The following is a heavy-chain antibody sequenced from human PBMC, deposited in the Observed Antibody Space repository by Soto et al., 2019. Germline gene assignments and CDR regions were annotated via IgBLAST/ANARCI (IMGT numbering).Heavy chain of an antibody. V-gene: IGHV4-30-4*01. J-gene: IGHJ4*02. CDR1: GSSISDEYH. CDR2: ISYTGTT. Sequence: SETLSLTCTVSGSSISDEYHWTWIRQSPAKGLEWIGYISYTGTTYYNPSLKSRVTISGDTSKNQFSLKMASVTAADTAVYYCARQPTVTTTRRFFDSWGQGSLVTRLL. D-gene: IGHD4-17*01. CDR3: ARQPTVTTTRRFFDS.